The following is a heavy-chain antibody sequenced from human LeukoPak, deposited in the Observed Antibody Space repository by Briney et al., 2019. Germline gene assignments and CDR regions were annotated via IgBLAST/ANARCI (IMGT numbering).Heavy chain of an antibody. Sequence: PGGSLRLSCAASGFTFSSYAMHWVRQALGKGLEWVAVISYDGSNKYYADSVKGRFTISRDNSKNTLYLQMNSLRAEDTAVYYCARGGGLDVWGQGATVTVSS. V-gene: IGHV3-30*04. J-gene: IGHJ6*02. CDR2: ISYDGSNK. CDR3: ARGGGLDV. CDR1: GFTFSSYA. D-gene: IGHD3-16*01.